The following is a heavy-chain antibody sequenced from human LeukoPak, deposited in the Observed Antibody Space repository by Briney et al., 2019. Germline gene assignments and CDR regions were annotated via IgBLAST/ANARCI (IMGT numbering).Heavy chain of an antibody. V-gene: IGHV1-2*02. CDR1: GHTLTSYY. J-gene: IGHJ4*02. D-gene: IGHD3-10*02. Sequence: GASVKGSCKASGHTLTSYYVYWVRQAPGQGLEWMGWMNPNVGGANFPQKFQGRVTVTSDPAISAAYMELRRLRSDDTAVYYCARGVFGESLESWGQGTLVTVSS. CDR3: ARGVFGESLES. CDR2: MNPNVGGA.